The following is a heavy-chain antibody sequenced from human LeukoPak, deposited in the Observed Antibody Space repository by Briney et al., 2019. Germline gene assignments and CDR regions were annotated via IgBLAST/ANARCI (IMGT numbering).Heavy chain of an antibody. CDR3: AREGSSGYYPY. V-gene: IGHV3-30-3*01. CDR2: ISYDGSEK. J-gene: IGHJ4*02. CDR1: GFTFSSYP. D-gene: IGHD3-22*01. Sequence: GGSLRLSCAASGFTFSSYPMHWVRQAPGKGLEWLAVISYDGSEKHYADPVKGRFTISRGNSKNTVYLQMNSLRDEDTAVYYCAREGSSGYYPYWGRGILVTVSS.